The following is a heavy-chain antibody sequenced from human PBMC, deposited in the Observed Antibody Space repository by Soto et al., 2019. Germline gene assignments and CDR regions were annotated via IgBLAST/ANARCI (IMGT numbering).Heavy chain of an antibody. CDR1: GFTFSSCA. D-gene: IGHD3-3*01. CDR2: ISYDGSNK. CDR3: ARDKRNLRFLEWSYYFDY. Sequence: QVQLVESGGGVVQPGRSLRLSCAASGFTFSSCAMHWVRQAPGKGLEWVALISYDGSNKYYADSVKGRFTISRDNSKNTMYLQMNSQRAEDKAVYYCARDKRNLRFLEWSYYFDYWGQGTLVTVSS. V-gene: IGHV3-30-3*01. J-gene: IGHJ4*02.